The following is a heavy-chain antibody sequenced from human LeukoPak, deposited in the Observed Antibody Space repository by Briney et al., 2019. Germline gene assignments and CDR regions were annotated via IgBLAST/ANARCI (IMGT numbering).Heavy chain of an antibody. J-gene: IGHJ4*02. V-gene: IGHV3-11*04. D-gene: IGHD4-23*01. CDR1: GFSFSDYY. CDR2: IRSSGDTI. CDR3: ARGVGKGGYGGNPPGY. Sequence: SGGSLRLSCAASGFSFSDYYFSWIRQSPGKGLEWVSYIRSSGDTIYYADSVQGRFTISRDNAKNSLYLQMNSLRDEDTAVYYWARGVGKGGYGGNPPGYWGQGTLVSVSS.